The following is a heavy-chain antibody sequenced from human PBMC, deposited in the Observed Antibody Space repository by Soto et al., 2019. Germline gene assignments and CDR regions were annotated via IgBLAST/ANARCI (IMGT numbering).Heavy chain of an antibody. CDR1: DGSIINRGYS. V-gene: IGHV4-30-2*01. J-gene: IGHJ4*02. CDR2: IYHSGST. D-gene: IGHD1-26*01. CDR3: ARGDGSAIDY. Sequence: SQTMRLTCTVSDGSIINRGYSWICIQQPPGKGLEWIGYIYHSGSTYYNPSLKSRVTISVDRSKNQFSLKLSSVTAADTAVYYCARGDGSAIDYWGQGTLVTVSS.